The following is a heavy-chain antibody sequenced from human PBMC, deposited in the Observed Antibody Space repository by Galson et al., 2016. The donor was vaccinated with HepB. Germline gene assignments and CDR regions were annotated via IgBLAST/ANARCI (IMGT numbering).Heavy chain of an antibody. D-gene: IGHD4-17*01. CDR3: ARALRSGPGGLGY. Sequence: SVKVSCKASGYTFTSYAMHWVRQAPGQRLEWMGWINAGNGNTKYSQKFQGRVTITRDTSASTAYMELSSLRSEDTAVYYCARALRSGPGGLGYWGQGTLVTVSS. J-gene: IGHJ4*02. CDR2: INAGNGNT. CDR1: GYTFTSYA. V-gene: IGHV1-3*01.